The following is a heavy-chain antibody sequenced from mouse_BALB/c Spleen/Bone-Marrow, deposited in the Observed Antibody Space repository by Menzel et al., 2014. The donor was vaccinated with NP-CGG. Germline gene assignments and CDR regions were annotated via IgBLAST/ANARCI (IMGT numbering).Heavy chain of an antibody. Sequence: LKESGAELVRSGASVKLSCTASGFNIKDYYMHWVKQRPEQGLEWIGWIDPENGDTEYAPKFQGKATMTADTSSNTAYLQLRSLTSEDTAVYYCNEGYGNYGYWGQGTTLTVSS. J-gene: IGHJ2*01. V-gene: IGHV14-4*02. D-gene: IGHD2-1*01. CDR3: NEGYGNYGY. CDR2: IDPENGDT. CDR1: GFNIKDYY.